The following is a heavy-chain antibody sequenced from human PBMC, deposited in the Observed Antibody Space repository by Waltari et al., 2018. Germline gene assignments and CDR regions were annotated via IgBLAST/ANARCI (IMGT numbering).Heavy chain of an antibody. CDR3: GRVAFGDDGGYFQH. V-gene: IGHV4-39*01. CDR2: MQYRGST. CDR1: GGSISTIYN. D-gene: IGHD4-17*01. J-gene: IGHJ1*01. Sequence: QLQLQESGPGLVQPSETLSLTCTVSGGSISTIYNWAWIRQPPGKGLEWMGNMQYRGSTFYNPSLKSRVTISLDTSMNQFSLRLTSVNAADTAVYFCGRVAFGDDGGYFQHWGQGTLVTISS.